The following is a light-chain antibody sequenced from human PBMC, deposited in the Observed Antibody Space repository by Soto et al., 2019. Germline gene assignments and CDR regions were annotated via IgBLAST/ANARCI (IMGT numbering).Light chain of an antibody. CDR3: QQYDHSPRT. CDR2: GVS. CDR1: QALQRSF. J-gene: IGKJ1*01. V-gene: IGKV3-20*01. Sequence: IVLTQSPGTLSLSPGERATLSCRASQALQRSFLAWYQHKPGQSPRLLISGVSSRAAGVPDRISGSGSGTDFTLTISRLEPQDSAVYFCQQYDHSPRTFGQGTKV.